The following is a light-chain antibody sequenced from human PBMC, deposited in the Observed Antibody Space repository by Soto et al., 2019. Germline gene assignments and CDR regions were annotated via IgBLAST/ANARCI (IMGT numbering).Light chain of an antibody. V-gene: IGKV1-5*01. CDR3: QQYNTYSRT. CDR2: DAS. J-gene: IGKJ1*01. Sequence: DIQMTQSPSTLSASVGDRVTITCRASQSITSRVAWYQQRPGKAPKFLIYDASSLQSGVPSRFSGSGSGAEFTLTISSLQPDDFATYYCQQYNTYSRTFGQGTKVDIK. CDR1: QSITSR.